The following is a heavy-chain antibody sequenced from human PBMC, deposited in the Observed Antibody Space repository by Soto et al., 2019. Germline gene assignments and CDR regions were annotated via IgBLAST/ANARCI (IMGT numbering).Heavy chain of an antibody. CDR3: ARIIAARTSYYYYGMDV. J-gene: IGHJ6*02. Sequence: SGPTLVNPTQTLTLTCTFSGFSLSTSGMCVSWIRQPPGKALEWLALIDWDDDKYYSTSLKTRLTISKDTSKNQVVLTMTSMDPVDTATYYCARIIAARTSYYYYGMDVWGQGTTVTVSS. D-gene: IGHD6-6*01. CDR2: IDWDDDK. V-gene: IGHV2-70*01. CDR1: GFSLSTSGMC.